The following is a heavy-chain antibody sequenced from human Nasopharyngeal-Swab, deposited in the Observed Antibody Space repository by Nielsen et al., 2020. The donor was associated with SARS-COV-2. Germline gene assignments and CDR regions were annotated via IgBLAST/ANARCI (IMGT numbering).Heavy chain of an antibody. Sequence: ASVKVSCKVSGYTLTVLPIHWVRQAPGKGLEWMGTVVPEDGEPIYAQNFQGRVTMTEDTSTYTAYLELSSLRSEDTAVYYCASEGSGVFGVVIYAFDIWGPGTLVTSLQ. V-gene: IGHV1-24*01. J-gene: IGHJ3*02. CDR3: ASEGSGVFGVVIYAFDI. D-gene: IGHD3-3*01. CDR1: GYTLTVLP. CDR2: VVPEDGEP.